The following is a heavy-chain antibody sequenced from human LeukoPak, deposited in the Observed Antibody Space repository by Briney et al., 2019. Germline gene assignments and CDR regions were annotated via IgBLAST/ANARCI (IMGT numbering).Heavy chain of an antibody. CDR1: GGSISSYY. CDR3: ARDQGPMVRGVTYDQDACDM. CDR2: IYYSGST. Sequence: PSETLSLTCTVSGGSISSYYWSWIRQPPGKGLEWIGYIYYSGSTNYNPSLKRRVTRSVDTSKNQFSLKLSSVTAADTAVYYCARDQGPMVRGVTYDQDACDMWGQGTRDTVSS. D-gene: IGHD3-10*01. V-gene: IGHV4-59*01. J-gene: IGHJ3*02.